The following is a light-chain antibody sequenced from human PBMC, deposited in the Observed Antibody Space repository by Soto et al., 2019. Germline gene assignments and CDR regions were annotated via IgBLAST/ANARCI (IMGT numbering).Light chain of an antibody. CDR2: GVS. J-gene: IGKJ1*01. Sequence: EIVLTQSPGTLSLSPGERAALSCRASQSVSSSYLAWYQRKPGQAPRLLIYGVSSRATGIPDRFSGGGSGTDFTLTISRLEAEDFAVYYCQQYGSAPRTFGQGTKVDIK. CDR1: QSVSSSY. CDR3: QQYGSAPRT. V-gene: IGKV3-20*01.